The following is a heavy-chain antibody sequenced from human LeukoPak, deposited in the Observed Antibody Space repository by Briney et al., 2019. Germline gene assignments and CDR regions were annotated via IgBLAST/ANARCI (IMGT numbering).Heavy chain of an antibody. J-gene: IGHJ4*02. Sequence: GGSLRLSCAASGFTFSSYAMSWVRQAPGKGLEWVSVIGGSGGSTYYADSVKGRFTISRDNAKNTLYLQMNSLRAEDTAVYYCARGYDILTGYYMVDYWGQGTLVTVSS. CDR2: IGGSGGST. CDR3: ARGYDILTGYYMVDY. CDR1: GFTFSSYA. D-gene: IGHD3-9*01. V-gene: IGHV3-23*01.